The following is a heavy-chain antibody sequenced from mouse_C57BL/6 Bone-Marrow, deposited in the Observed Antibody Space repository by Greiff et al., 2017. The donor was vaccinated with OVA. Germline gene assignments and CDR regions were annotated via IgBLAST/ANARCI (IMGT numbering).Heavy chain of an antibody. CDR1: GYTFTSYW. CDR3: ARSPYCYGSSYVGYYFDY. CDR2: IDPSDSYT. J-gene: IGHJ2*01. Sequence: QVQLQQPGAELVMPGASVKLSCKASGYTFTSYWMHWVKQRPGQGLEWIGEIDPSDSYTNYNQKFKGKSTLTVDKSSSTAYMQLSSLTSEDSAVYYCARSPYCYGSSYVGYYFDYWGQGTTLTVSS. D-gene: IGHD1-1*01. V-gene: IGHV1-69*01.